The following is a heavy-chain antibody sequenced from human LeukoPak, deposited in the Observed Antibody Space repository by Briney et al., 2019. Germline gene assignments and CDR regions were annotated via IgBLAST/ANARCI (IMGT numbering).Heavy chain of an antibody. CDR3: ASRAIQLWNTFDY. D-gene: IGHD5-18*01. Sequence: GGSLRLSCAASGFTFSSYWMSWVRQAPGKGLEWVANIKQDGSEKYYVDSVKGRFTISRDNAKNSLYLQMNSLRAEDTAVYYCASRAIQLWNTFDYWGQGTLVTVSS. J-gene: IGHJ4*02. CDR2: IKQDGSEK. CDR1: GFTFSSYW. V-gene: IGHV3-7*01.